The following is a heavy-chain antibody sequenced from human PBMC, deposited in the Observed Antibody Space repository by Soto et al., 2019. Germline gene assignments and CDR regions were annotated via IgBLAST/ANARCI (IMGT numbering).Heavy chain of an antibody. D-gene: IGHD6-19*01. CDR3: AKDFKGQWLARDTFDR. CDR2: IYSGGST. J-gene: IGHJ3*02. Sequence: PGGSLRLSCAASGFTVSSNYLSWVRQAPGKGLEWVSVIYSGGSTYYADSVKGRFTISRDNSMNTLSLQMNTLRTEDTAVYYCAKDFKGQWLARDTFDRWGQGTMVTVSS. CDR1: GFTVSSNY. V-gene: IGHV3-53*01.